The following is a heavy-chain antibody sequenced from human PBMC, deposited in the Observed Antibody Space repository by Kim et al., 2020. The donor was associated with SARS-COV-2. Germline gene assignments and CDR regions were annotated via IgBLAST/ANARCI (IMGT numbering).Heavy chain of an antibody. D-gene: IGHD6-6*01. J-gene: IGHJ6*02. CDR3: AREGAAYSSSSTSSRAYYYYYYGMDV. CDR2: ISSSGSTI. V-gene: IGHV3-11*01. Sequence: GGSLRLSCAASGFTFSDYYMSWIRQAPGKGLEWVSYISSSGSTIYYADSVKGRFTISRDNAKNSLYLQMNSLRAEDTAVYYCAREGAAYSSSSTSSRAYYYYYYGMDVWGQGTTVTVSS. CDR1: GFTFSDYY.